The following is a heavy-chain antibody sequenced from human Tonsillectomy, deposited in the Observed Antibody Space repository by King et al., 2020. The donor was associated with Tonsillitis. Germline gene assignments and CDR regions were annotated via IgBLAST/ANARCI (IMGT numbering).Heavy chain of an antibody. Sequence: QLVQSGAEVKKPGESLKISCKCSEYSFTSYWIAWVRQMPGKGLEWMGIIYPGDSDTRYSPSFQGQVTFSADKSISTAYLQGSSLKASDTAMYYCARQEADGYSYFDYWGQGTLVTVSS. CDR3: ARQEADGYSYFDY. V-gene: IGHV5-51*01. CDR2: IYPGDSDT. D-gene: IGHD5-24*01. J-gene: IGHJ4*02. CDR1: EYSFTSYW.